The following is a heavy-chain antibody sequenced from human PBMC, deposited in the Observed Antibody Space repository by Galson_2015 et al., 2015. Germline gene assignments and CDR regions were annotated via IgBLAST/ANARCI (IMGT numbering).Heavy chain of an antibody. CDR3: ARVEMSGYGSGSYYNVMDY. CDR2: IYHSGST. Sequence: ETLSLTCAVSGGSISSSNWWSWVRQPPGKGLEWIGEIYHSGSTNYNPSLKSRVTISVDKSKNQFSLKLSSVTAADTAVYYCARVEMSGYGSGSYYNVMDYWGQGTLVTVSS. J-gene: IGHJ4*02. CDR1: GGSISSSNW. V-gene: IGHV4-4*02. D-gene: IGHD3-10*01.